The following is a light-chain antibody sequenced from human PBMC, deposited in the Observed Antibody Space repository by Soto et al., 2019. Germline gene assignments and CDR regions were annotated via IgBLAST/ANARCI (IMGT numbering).Light chain of an antibody. CDR1: QSVSSDY. Sequence: EIVLTQSPGTLSLSPGERATLSCRASQSVSSDYLAWYQQKPGQAPRLLIYGASSRATGIPVRFSGSGSGTDFTFTVSRLEPEDFAVYYCQHYGSSLIFGGGTKVEIK. CDR3: QHYGSSLI. V-gene: IGKV3-20*01. J-gene: IGKJ4*01. CDR2: GAS.